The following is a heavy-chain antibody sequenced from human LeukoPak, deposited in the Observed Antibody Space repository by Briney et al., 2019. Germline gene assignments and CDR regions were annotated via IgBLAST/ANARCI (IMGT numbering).Heavy chain of an antibody. CDR2: IYSGGST. V-gene: IGHV3-66*01. Sequence: GGSLRLSCAAPGFTVSSNYMSWVRQAPGKRLEWVSVIYSGGSTYYADSVKGRFTISRDNSKNTLYLQMNSLRAEDTAVYYCARAGYSGYDRPPFDYWGQGTLVTVSS. CDR3: ARAGYSGYDRPPFDY. CDR1: GFTVSSNY. D-gene: IGHD5-12*01. J-gene: IGHJ4*02.